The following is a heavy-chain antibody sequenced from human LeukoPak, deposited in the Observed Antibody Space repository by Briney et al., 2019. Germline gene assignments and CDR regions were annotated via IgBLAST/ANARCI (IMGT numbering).Heavy chain of an antibody. V-gene: IGHV3-21*01. CDR2: ISSSSSYI. CDR3: ARSITMIVVVITTGAFDI. Sequence: AGSLRLSCAASGFTFSSYSMNWVRQAPGKGLEWVSSISSSSSYIYYADSVKGRFTITRDNDKNSLYLQMNSLRAEDTAVYYCARSITMIVVVITTGAFDIWGQGTMVTVSS. J-gene: IGHJ3*02. D-gene: IGHD3-22*01. CDR1: GFTFSSYS.